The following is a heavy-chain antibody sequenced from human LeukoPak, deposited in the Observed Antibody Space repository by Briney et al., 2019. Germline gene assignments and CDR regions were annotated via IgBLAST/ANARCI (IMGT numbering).Heavy chain of an antibody. CDR2: IYSGGST. D-gene: IGHD5-24*01. V-gene: IGHV3-66*01. CDR3: ARDSGDGYNRPFDY. J-gene: IGHJ4*02. CDR1: GFTVSSNY. Sequence: GGSLRLSCAASGFTVSSNYMSWVRQAPGKGLEWVLVIYSGGSTYYADSVKGRFTISRDNSKNTLYLQMNSLRAEDTAVYYCARDSGDGYNRPFDYWGQGTLITVSS.